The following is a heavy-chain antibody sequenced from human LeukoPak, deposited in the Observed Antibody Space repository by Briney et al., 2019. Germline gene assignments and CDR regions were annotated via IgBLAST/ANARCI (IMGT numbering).Heavy chain of an antibody. CDR2: INPSGDST. CDR1: GYTFTINR. Sequence: ASVKVSCKASGYTFTINRIHWVRQAPGQGLEWMGVINPSGDSTTYAQNFQGRVTMTRDTSTSTVYMELSSLRSEDTAVYYCARVPLDSYGSRWFDPWGQGTLVTVSS. V-gene: IGHV1-46*01. D-gene: IGHD5-18*01. CDR3: ARVPLDSYGSRWFDP. J-gene: IGHJ5*02.